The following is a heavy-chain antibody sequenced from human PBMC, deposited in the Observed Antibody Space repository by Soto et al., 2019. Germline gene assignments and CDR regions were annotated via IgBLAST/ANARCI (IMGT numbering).Heavy chain of an antibody. J-gene: IGHJ3*02. CDR3: AKDRRGAMMPDDAFAI. Sequence: ETLSLTCTVSSSPINSRYYWGWIRQAPGKGLEWVSAISGSGGSTYYADSVKGRFTISRDNSKNTLYLQMNSLRAEDTAVYYCAKDRRGAMMPDDAFAIWGKGTMVTVSS. V-gene: IGHV3-23*01. CDR2: ISGSGGST. D-gene: IGHD3-22*01. CDR1: SSPINSRYY.